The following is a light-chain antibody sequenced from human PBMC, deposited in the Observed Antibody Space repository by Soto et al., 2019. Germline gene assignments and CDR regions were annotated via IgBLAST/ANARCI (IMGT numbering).Light chain of an antibody. Sequence: DIVMIQSPLSLPVTPGEPASISCRSSQSLLHSRGYSYLDWYLQKPGQSPQLLINLGSNRASGVPDRFSGIGSGTNFTLKISRVEAEDVGVYYCMQSLQTPLTFGGVTKVEIK. V-gene: IGKV2-28*01. CDR1: QSLLHSRGYSY. CDR3: MQSLQTPLT. J-gene: IGKJ4*02. CDR2: LGS.